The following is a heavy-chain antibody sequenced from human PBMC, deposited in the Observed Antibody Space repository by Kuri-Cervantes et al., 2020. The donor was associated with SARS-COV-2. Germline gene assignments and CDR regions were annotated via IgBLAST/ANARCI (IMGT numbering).Heavy chain of an antibody. D-gene: IGHD2-2*01. CDR3: ARQKYQLLYNWFDP. CDR2: INPNSGGT. V-gene: IGHV1-2*02. J-gene: IGHJ5*02. Sequence: GGSLRLSCKASGYTFTGYYMHWVRQAPGQGLEWMGWINPNSGGTNYAQKFQGRVTMTRDTSISTAYMELSRLRSDDTAVYYCARQKYQLLYNWFDPWGQGTLVTVSS. CDR1: GYTFTGYY.